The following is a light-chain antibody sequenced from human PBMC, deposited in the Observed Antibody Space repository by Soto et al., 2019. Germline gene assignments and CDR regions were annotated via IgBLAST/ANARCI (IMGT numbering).Light chain of an antibody. CDR1: SSDVGTYNR. V-gene: IGLV2-18*02. J-gene: IGLJ3*02. CDR2: EVS. CDR3: IAYRSGNTLV. Sequence: QSALTQPPSVSGSPGQSVTISCSGTSSDVGTYNRVSWYQQPPGTAPKLIIYEVSYRPSGVPDRFSGSKSGNAASLTSSGLQAEDEADYYCIAYRSGNTLVFGGGTKVTVL.